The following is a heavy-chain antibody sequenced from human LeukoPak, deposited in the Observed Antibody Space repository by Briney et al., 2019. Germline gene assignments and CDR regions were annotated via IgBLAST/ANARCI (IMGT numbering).Heavy chain of an antibody. Sequence: RASETLSLTCTVSGGSISSGGYYWSWIRQHPGKGLEWIGYIYYSGSTYYNPSLKSRVTISVDRSKNQFSLKLSSVAAADTAVYYCARDEVWFGFEYWGQGTLVTVSS. CDR3: ARDEVWFGFEY. J-gene: IGHJ4*02. CDR2: IYYSGST. V-gene: IGHV4-31*03. D-gene: IGHD3-10*01. CDR1: GGSISSGGYY.